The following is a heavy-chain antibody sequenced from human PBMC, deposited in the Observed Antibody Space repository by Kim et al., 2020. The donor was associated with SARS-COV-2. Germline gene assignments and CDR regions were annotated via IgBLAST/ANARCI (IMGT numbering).Heavy chain of an antibody. J-gene: IGHJ6*01. D-gene: IGHD2-15*01. CDR1: GFTVRSNY. Sequence: GGSLRLSCAASGFTVRSNYMSWVRQAPGKGLEWVAVVYDGDSKFYIDSVEGRFIISRDNSKNTLHLQMNSLGAEDTAVYYCARVRRCSGGRCYSYAMDVWGQGTTVTVFS. CDR3: ARVRRCSGGRCYSYAMDV. V-gene: IGHV3-53*01. CDR2: VYDGDSK.